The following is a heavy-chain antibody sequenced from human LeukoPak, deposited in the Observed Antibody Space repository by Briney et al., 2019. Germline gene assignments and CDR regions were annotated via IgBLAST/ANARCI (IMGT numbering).Heavy chain of an antibody. CDR1: GGSISSSSYY. D-gene: IGHD3-22*01. J-gene: IGHJ4*02. Sequence: SETLALTCTVSGGSISSSSYYWGWIRQPPGKGLEWIGSIYYSGSTYYNPSLKSRVTISVDTSKNQFSLKLSSVTAADTAVYYRARGINYYDSRSHLPFDYWGQGTLVTVSS. CDR2: IYYSGST. V-gene: IGHV4-39*07. CDR3: ARGINYYDSRSHLPFDY.